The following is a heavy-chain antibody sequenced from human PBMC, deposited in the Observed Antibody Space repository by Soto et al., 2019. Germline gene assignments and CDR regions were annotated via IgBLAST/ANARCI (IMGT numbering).Heavy chain of an antibody. J-gene: IGHJ4*02. CDR3: AREGVATTIDY. CDR2: INPSGGST. D-gene: IGHD5-12*01. Sequence: ASVKVSCTESGYTFTSYYMHCVRQAPGQGLEWMGIINPSGGSTSYAQKFQGRVTMTRDTSTSTVYMELSSLRSEDTAVYYCAREGVATTIDYWGQGTLVTVSS. CDR1: GYTFTSYY. V-gene: IGHV1-46*03.